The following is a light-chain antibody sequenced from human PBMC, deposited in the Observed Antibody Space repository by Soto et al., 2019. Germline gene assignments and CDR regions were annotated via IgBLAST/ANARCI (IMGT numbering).Light chain of an antibody. J-gene: IGKJ1*01. Sequence: DIQMTQSPSSLSASVGDRVIITCRARQSIGTYLNWYRQKPGKAPDLLISAASRLQSGAPSRFSGSGSGTDFTLTISSLQPEDFATYSCQQSYSTPPTFGQGTKVEVK. V-gene: IGKV1-39*01. CDR3: QQSYSTPPT. CDR1: QSIGTY. CDR2: AAS.